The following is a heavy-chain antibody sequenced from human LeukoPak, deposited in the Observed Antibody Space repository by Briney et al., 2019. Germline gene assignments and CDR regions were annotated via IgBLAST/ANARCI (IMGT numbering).Heavy chain of an antibody. CDR1: GHTFTSYG. D-gene: IGHD3-22*01. CDR2: ISVYDGNT. J-gene: IGHJ4*02. CDR3: ARVNYDRSGYYPHPFDY. V-gene: IGHV1-18*03. Sequence: GASVTVSCKTSGHTFTSYGITWVRQAPGQGLEWMGWISVYDGNTKYGQNFQGRVTMTTDTSTSTAYMELRSLRSDDMAMYYCARVNYDRSGYYPHPFDYWGQGTLVTVSS.